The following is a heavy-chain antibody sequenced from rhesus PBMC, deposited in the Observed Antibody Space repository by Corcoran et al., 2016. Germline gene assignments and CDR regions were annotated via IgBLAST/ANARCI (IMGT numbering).Heavy chain of an antibody. D-gene: IGHD2-21*01. CDR2: INPYNGKP. V-gene: IGHV1S2*01. CDR3: ARDRWGCTGSGCYAGRYGLDS. Sequence: QVQLVQSGAEVKKPGSSVKVSCKASGYTFTDYYMHWVRQAPRQGIEWMGWINPYNGKPKYAKKVQGRVTMTRDSSTSTAYMELRSLRSEDTDVYYCARDRWGCTGSGCYAGRYGLDSWGQGVVVTVSS. CDR1: GYTFTDYY. J-gene: IGHJ6*01.